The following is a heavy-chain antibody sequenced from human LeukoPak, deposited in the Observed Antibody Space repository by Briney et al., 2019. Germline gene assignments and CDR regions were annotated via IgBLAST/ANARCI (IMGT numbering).Heavy chain of an antibody. D-gene: IGHD5-24*01. V-gene: IGHV3-7*01. CDR3: TRDRGWQQFDF. J-gene: IGHJ4*02. CDR2: INGDGSET. Sequence: PGGSLRLSCAASGFTFSQSWMTWVRQAPGKGPERVANINGDGSETYYVGSVRGRFSISRDNAKNLVYLEMNSLRVEDTAVYFCTRDRGWQQFDFWGQGTLVTVSS. CDR1: GFTFSQSW.